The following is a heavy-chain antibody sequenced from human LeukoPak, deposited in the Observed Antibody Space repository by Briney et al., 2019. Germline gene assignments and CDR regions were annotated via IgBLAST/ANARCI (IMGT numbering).Heavy chain of an antibody. J-gene: IGHJ4*02. V-gene: IGHV3-66*01. CDR1: GFTVTTNY. CDR2: IYSGGYT. CDR3: ARRLEYSGSKGVFDY. Sequence: GGSLRLSCAASGFTVTTNYMTWVRQAPGKGLEWVSIIYSGGYTDYADSVKGRFTISRDNSKNTLDLQMNSLRAEDTAVYYCARRLEYSGSKGVFDYWGQGTLVSVSS. D-gene: IGHD1-26*01.